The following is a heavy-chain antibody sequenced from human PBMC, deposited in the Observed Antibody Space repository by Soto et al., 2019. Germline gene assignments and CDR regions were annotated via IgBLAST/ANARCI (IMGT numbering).Heavy chain of an antibody. Sequence: EVQLLESGGGWLQPGGSLRLSCAASGFTFSSYAMNWVRQAPGKGLEWVSGITGSGAGSYYSDSVKGRFTISRDNSKNTLYLQMNSLRAEDTAEYYCAKAYSNSWPNDWFDPWGQGTLVTVSS. V-gene: IGHV3-23*01. CDR3: AKAYSNSWPNDWFDP. D-gene: IGHD6-13*01. J-gene: IGHJ5*02. CDR2: ITGSGAGS. CDR1: GFTFSSYA.